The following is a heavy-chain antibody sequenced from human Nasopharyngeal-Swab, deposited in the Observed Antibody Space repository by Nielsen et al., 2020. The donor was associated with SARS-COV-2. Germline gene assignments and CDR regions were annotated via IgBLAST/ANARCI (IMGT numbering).Heavy chain of an antibody. J-gene: IGHJ4*02. V-gene: IGHV4-39*01. CDR2: IYYSGST. Sequence: SETLSLTCTVSGGSIAGGTYYWGWVRQFPGKGLEWIGSIYYSGSTYYNPSLTSRVTISVDTSKNQFSLKLSSVTASDTAVYYCATTAGYWGQGTLVTVSS. CDR3: ATTAGY. CDR1: GGSIAGGTYY.